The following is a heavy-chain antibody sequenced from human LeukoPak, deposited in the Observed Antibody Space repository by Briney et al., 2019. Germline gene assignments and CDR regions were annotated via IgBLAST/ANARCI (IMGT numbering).Heavy chain of an antibody. CDR2: IYTSGST. J-gene: IGHJ6*03. D-gene: IGHD6-19*01. Sequence: SETLSLTCTVSGGSISSGSYYWSWIRQPAGKGLEWIGRIYTSGSTNYNPSLKSRVTISVDTSKNQFSLKLSSVTAADTAVYYCARGGAVAGIGYYYYMDVWGKGTTVTVSS. V-gene: IGHV4-61*02. CDR1: GGSISSGSYY. CDR3: ARGGAVAGIGYYYYMDV.